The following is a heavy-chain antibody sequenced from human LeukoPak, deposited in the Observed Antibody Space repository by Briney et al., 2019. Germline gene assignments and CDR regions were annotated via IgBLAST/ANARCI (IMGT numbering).Heavy chain of an antibody. J-gene: IGHJ4*02. Sequence: PGGSLRLSCTVSGFTVSSNSMSWVRQAPGKGLEWVSFIYSDNTHYSDSVKGRFTISRDNSKNTLYLQMNSLRAEDTAVYYCARDRAHYDILTGYYRGQYFDYWGQGTLVTVSS. V-gene: IGHV3-53*01. CDR1: GFTVSSNS. D-gene: IGHD3-9*01. CDR3: ARDRAHYDILTGYYRGQYFDY. CDR2: IYSDNT.